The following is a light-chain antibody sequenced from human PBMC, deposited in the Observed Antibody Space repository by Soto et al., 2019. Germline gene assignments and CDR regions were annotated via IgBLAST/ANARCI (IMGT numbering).Light chain of an antibody. CDR1: QGISSW. V-gene: IGKV1D-12*01. J-gene: IGKJ5*01. CDR2: AAS. Sequence: DIRMTQTPSSVSASVGDRVTITCRASQGISSWLAWYQQKPGKAPKLLIYAASSLQSGVPPRFSGSGSGTEFTLTISSLQPEDFARYYCQKLNTYPLTFGQGTRLEI. CDR3: QKLNTYPLT.